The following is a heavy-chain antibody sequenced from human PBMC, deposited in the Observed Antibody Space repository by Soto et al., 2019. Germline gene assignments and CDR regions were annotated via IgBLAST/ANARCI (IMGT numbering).Heavy chain of an antibody. CDR2: ISPHNRNT. CDR3: AGDEGGYDILTGYYKAHHFDQ. V-gene: IGHV1-18*01. D-gene: IGHD3-9*01. Sequence: ASVKVSCKASGYTFGHFYITWVRQAPGQGLEWMGAISPHNRNTNYAEKFRGRVTMTTDTSTTTAYMELRSLRSDDTAVYYCAGDEGGYDILTGYYKAHHFDQWGQGALVTVS. J-gene: IGHJ4*02. CDR1: GYTFGHFY.